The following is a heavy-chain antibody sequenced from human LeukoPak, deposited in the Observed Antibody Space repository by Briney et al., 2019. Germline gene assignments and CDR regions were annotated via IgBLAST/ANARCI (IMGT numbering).Heavy chain of an antibody. CDR1: GGSFSGYY. J-gene: IGHJ3*02. CDR2: INHSGST. Sequence: SETLSLTCAVYGGSFSGYYWSWIRQPPGKGLEWIGEINHSGSTNYNPSLKSRVTISVDTSKNQFSLKLSSVTAADTAVYYCASPYGDYNGAFDIWGQGTMATVSS. V-gene: IGHV4-34*01. CDR3: ASPYGDYNGAFDI. D-gene: IGHD4-17*01.